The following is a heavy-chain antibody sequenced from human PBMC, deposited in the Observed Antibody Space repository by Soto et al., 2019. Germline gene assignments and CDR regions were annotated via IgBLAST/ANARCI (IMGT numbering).Heavy chain of an antibody. J-gene: IGHJ4*02. CDR2: FDPEDGET. D-gene: IGHD3-22*01. Sequence: AAVKVSCKVSGYTLTELSMHWVRQAPGKGLEWMGGFDPEDGETIYAQKFQGRATMTEDTSTDTAYMELSSLRSEDTAVYYCATADYDSSGYYYAYWGQGTLVTVSS. CDR3: ATADYDSSGYYYAY. CDR1: GYTLTELS. V-gene: IGHV1-24*01.